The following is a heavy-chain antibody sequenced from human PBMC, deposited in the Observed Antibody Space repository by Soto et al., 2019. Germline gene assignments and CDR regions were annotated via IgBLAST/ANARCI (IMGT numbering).Heavy chain of an antibody. CDR1: GFTFSSYS. CDR2: ISSSSSTI. D-gene: IGHD6-19*01. CDR3: ARDSPPYSSGWYSYFDY. Sequence: PGGSLRLSCAASGFTFSSYSMNWVRQAPGKGLEWVSYISSSSSTIYYADSVKGRFTISRDNAKNSLYLQMNSLRDEDTAVYYCARDSPPYSSGWYSYFDYWGQGTLVTVSP. J-gene: IGHJ4*02. V-gene: IGHV3-48*02.